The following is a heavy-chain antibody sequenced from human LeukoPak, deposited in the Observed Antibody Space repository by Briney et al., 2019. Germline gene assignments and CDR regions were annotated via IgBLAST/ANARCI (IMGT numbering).Heavy chain of an antibody. CDR1: GGSFSGYY. CDR3: ARGSGGYNSAHYYYYMDV. D-gene: IGHD5-24*01. CDR2: INHSGST. J-gene: IGHJ6*03. Sequence: PETLSLTCAVYGGSFSGYYWSWIRQPPGKGLEWIGEINHSGSTNYNPSLKSRVTISVDTSKNQFSLKLSSVTAADTAVYYCARGSGGYNSAHYYYYMDVWGKGTTVTVSS. V-gene: IGHV4-34*01.